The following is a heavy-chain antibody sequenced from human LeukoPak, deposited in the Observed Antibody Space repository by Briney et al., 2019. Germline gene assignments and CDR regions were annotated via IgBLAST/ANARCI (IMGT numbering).Heavy chain of an antibody. CDR1: GYTLTELS. J-gene: IGHJ4*02. CDR2: INTNTGNP. D-gene: IGHD3-10*01. Sequence: ASVKVSCKVSGYTLTELSMHWVRQAPGQGLEWMGWINTNTGNPTYAQGFTGRFVFSLDTSVSTAYLQISSLKAEDTAVYYCARGPYYGSGSHSGYFDYWGQGTLVTVSS. V-gene: IGHV7-4-1*02. CDR3: ARGPYYGSGSHSGYFDY.